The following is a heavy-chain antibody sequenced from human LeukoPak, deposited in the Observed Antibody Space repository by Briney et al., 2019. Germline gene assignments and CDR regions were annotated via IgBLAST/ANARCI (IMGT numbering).Heavy chain of an antibody. D-gene: IGHD1-26*01. CDR1: GGSFSGYY. CDR3: ARVQAEVGPGH. Sequence: PSETLSLTCTVYGGSFSGYYRSWIRQPPGKGLEWIGEINHSGSTNYNPSLKSRVTISVDTSKNQFSLKLSSVAAADTAMYYCARVQAEVGPGHWGQGTLVTVSS. CDR2: INHSGST. J-gene: IGHJ4*02. V-gene: IGHV4-34*01.